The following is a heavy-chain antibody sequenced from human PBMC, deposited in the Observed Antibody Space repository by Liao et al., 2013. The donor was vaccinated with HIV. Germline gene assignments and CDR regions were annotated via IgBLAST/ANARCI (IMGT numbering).Heavy chain of an antibody. CDR3: VRGNYELRAFDI. V-gene: IGHV4-4*07. CDR2: IYSSGNA. D-gene: IGHD3-3*01. CDR1: GASISGYF. Sequence: QVQLQESGPGLVKPSETLSLRCAVSGASISGYFWSWFRQPAGKAPEWIGRIYSSGNANYNPSLRSRVTISADTSKNQFSLRLASVSAADTATYYCVRGNYELRAFDIWGRGHWSPSLQ. J-gene: IGHJ3*02.